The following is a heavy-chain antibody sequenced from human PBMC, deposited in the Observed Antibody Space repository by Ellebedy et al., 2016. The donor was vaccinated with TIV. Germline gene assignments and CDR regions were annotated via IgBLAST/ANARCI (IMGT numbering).Heavy chain of an antibody. CDR2: ISSSSSTI. D-gene: IGHD4-17*01. Sequence: GGSLRLXCAASGFTFSSYSMNWVRQAPGKGLEWVSYISSSSSTIYYADSVKGRFTISRDNAKNSLYLHMNSLTDEDTAVYYCARDSYVDYYFDHWGQGTLVTVSS. J-gene: IGHJ4*02. CDR3: ARDSYVDYYFDH. V-gene: IGHV3-48*02. CDR1: GFTFSSYS.